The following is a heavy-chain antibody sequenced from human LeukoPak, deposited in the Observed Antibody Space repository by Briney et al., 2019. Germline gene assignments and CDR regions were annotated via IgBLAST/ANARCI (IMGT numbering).Heavy chain of an antibody. CDR1: GYTFTSYD. D-gene: IGHD2-21*02. V-gene: IGHV1-8*03. CDR3: ASTAHCGGDCYSRGELGY. Sequence: ASVKVSCKASGYTFTSYDINWVRQATGQGLEWMGWMIPNSGNTGYAQKFQGRVTITRNTSISTAYMELSSLRSEDTAVYYCASTAHCGGDCYSRGELGYWGQGTLVTVSS. CDR2: MIPNSGNT. J-gene: IGHJ4*02.